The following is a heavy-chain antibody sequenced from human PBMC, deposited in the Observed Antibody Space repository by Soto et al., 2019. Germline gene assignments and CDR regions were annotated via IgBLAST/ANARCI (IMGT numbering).Heavy chain of an antibody. Sequence: EFQVLQSGGGLVQPGGSLTLSCAASGFPFSSTDMTWFRQAPGKGLEWVSTIDGSGGTTYYADSVKGRFTISRDNSINTVFLQMNSLRADDTALYFCAKNSGWFNTWGQGALVTVSS. CDR2: IDGSGGTT. J-gene: IGHJ5*02. V-gene: IGHV3-23*01. CDR3: AKNSGWFNT. CDR1: GFPFSSTD. D-gene: IGHD3-10*01.